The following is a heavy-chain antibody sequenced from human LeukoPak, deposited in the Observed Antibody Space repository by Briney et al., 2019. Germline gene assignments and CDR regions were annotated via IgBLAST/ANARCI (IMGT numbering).Heavy chain of an antibody. CDR1: GFTFSSYA. CDR3: AQQLGYCSGGTCYFTY. J-gene: IGHJ1*01. CDR2: INGGGVNT. D-gene: IGHD2-15*01. Sequence: GGSLRLSCAASGFTFSSYAMSWVRQAPGKGLEWVSTINGGGVNTHYADSVGGRFTISRDNSKNTLFLQMNSLRVDDTAVYYCAQQLGYCSGGTCYFTYWGQGTLVTVSS. V-gene: IGHV3-23*01.